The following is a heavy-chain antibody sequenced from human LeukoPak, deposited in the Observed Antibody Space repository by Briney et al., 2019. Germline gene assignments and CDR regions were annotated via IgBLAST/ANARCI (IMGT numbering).Heavy chain of an antibody. D-gene: IGHD2-2*01. V-gene: IGHV3-53*01. CDR3: ARGIRDCSRATCYQPFDY. CDR1: GLIVSNNY. J-gene: IGHJ4*02. CDR2: VYSGGHA. Sequence: GGSLRLSCAASGLIVSNNYMSWVRQAPGKGLEWVSIVYSGGHAYYADSVKGRFTISRDKSKNTLYLQMSSLRAEDTAVYYCARGIRDCSRATCYQPFDYWGQGALVTVSS.